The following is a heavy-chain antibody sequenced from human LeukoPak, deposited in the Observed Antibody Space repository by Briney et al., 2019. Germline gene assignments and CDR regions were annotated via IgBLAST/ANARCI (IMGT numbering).Heavy chain of an antibody. V-gene: IGHV5-51*01. CDR1: GYSFTSYW. Sequence: GESLKISCKGSGYSFTSYWIGWVRQIPGKGLEWMGIIYPGDSDTRYSPSFQGQVTISADKSISTAYLQWSSLKASDTAMYYCARSVYYYDSSGYYYDYWGQGTLVTVSS. CDR2: IYPGDSDT. CDR3: ARSVYYYDSSGYYYDY. D-gene: IGHD3-22*01. J-gene: IGHJ4*02.